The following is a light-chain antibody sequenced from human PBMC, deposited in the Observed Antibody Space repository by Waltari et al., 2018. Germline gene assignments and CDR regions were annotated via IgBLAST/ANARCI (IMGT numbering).Light chain of an antibody. J-gene: IGLJ3*02. CDR2: ADR. CDR1: NSNIGAGSD. CDR3: QSYDARLSGPV. Sequence: QSVLTQPPSVSGAPGQRVTIPCTGTNSNIGAGSDVHWYLQLPRSAPTHIIHADRHRPSGVSDRVAGSRSGTSASLDITGLRPEDEADYYCQSYDARLSGPVFGGGTRLTVL. V-gene: IGLV1-40*01.